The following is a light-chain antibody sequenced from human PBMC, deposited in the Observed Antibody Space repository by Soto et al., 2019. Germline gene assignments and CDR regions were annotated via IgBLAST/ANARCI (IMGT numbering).Light chain of an antibody. CDR2: EVS. CDR3: CSYAGSNNYV. J-gene: IGLJ1*01. CDR1: SSDVGGYKY. V-gene: IGLV2-8*01. Sequence: QSALTQPPSASGSPGQSVTISCTGTSSDVGGYKYVSWFQQHPGKAPKLMICEVSKRPSGVPDRFSGSRSGTTASLTVSGLQAEDEADYYCCSYAGSNNYVFGTGTKLTVL.